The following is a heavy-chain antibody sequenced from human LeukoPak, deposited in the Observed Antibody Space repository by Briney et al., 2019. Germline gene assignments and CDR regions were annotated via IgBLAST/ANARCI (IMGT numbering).Heavy chain of an antibody. D-gene: IGHD2-15*01. CDR2: ISAYNGNT. J-gene: IGHJ3*02. V-gene: IGHV1-18*01. Sequence: ASVKVSCKASGYTFTSYGISWVRQAPGQGLEWMGWISAYNGNTNYAQKFQGRVTMTRDTSISTAYMELSRLRSDDTAVYYCARLWGYHDTFDIWGQGTMVTVSS. CDR3: ARLWGYHDTFDI. CDR1: GYTFTSYG.